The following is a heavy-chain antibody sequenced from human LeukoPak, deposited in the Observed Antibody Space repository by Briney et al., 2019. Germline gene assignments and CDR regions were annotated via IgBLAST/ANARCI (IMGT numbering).Heavy chain of an antibody. D-gene: IGHD2-2*01. J-gene: IGHJ6*04. Sequence: GASVKVSCKASGGTFSSYAISWVRQAPGQGLEWMGGIIPIFGTANYAQKFQGRVTITEDESTSTAYMELSSLRSEDTAVYYCARGNEYCSSTSCLYYYGMDVWGKGTTVTVSS. V-gene: IGHV1-69*13. CDR2: IIPIFGTA. CDR3: ARGNEYCSSTSCLYYYGMDV. CDR1: GGTFSSYA.